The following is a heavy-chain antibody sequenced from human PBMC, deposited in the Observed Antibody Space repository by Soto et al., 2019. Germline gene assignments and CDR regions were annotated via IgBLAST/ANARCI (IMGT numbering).Heavy chain of an antibody. J-gene: IGHJ4*02. CDR2: ISGSGGST. V-gene: IGHV3-23*01. D-gene: IGHD3-22*01. CDR3: AKDRGDYYDSSGYYPN. CDR1: GFNFSSYA. Sequence: PGGSLRLSCAASGFNFSSYAMSWVRQAPGKGLEWVSAISGSGGSTYYADSVKGRFTISRDNSKNTLYLQMNSLRAEGTAVYYCAKDRGDYYDSSGYYPNWGQGTLVTVSS.